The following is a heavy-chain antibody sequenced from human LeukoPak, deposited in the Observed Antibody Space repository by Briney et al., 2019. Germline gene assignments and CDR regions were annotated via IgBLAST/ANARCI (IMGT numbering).Heavy chain of an antibody. CDR1: GFTFSSYW. CDR3: VKDRRYYDSSGLFDY. V-gene: IGHV3-7*03. J-gene: IGHJ4*02. D-gene: IGHD3-22*01. Sequence: GGSLRLSCAASGFTFSSYWMSWVRQAPGKGLEWVANINKDGGEKYYVDSVKGRFTISRDNAKNSLYLQMNSLRADDTAVYYCVKDRRYYDSSGLFDYWGQGTLVTVSS. CDR2: INKDGGEK.